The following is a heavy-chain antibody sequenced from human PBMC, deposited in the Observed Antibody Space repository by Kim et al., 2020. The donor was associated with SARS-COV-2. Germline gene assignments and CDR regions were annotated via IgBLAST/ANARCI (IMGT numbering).Heavy chain of an antibody. CDR2: ISWNSGSI. Sequence: GGSLRLSCAASGFTFDDYAMHWVRQAPGKGLEWVSGISWNSGSIGYADSVKGRFTISRDNAKNSLYLQMNSLRAEDTALYYCAKDIGDSSSWYEPGGLVDYWGQGTLVTVSS. J-gene: IGHJ4*02. V-gene: IGHV3-9*01. CDR3: AKDIGDSSSWYEPGGLVDY. D-gene: IGHD6-13*01. CDR1: GFTFDDYA.